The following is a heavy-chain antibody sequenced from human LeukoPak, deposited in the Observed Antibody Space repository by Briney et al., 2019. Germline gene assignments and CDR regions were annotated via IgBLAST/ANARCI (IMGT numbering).Heavy chain of an antibody. CDR1: GGSVSSSNYY. Sequence: SETLSLTCTVSGGSVSSSNYYWSWIRQPPGKGLEWIGYIYYSGSTNYNPSLKSRVTISVDTSKNQFSLKLSSVTAADTAVYYCATVPGVHHTVRGVNLYHFDYWGQGILVTVSS. CDR2: IYYSGST. CDR3: ATVPGVHHTVRGVNLYHFDY. V-gene: IGHV4-61*01. D-gene: IGHD3-10*01. J-gene: IGHJ4*02.